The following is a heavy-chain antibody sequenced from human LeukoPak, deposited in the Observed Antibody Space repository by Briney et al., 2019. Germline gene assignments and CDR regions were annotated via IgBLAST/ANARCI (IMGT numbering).Heavy chain of an antibody. D-gene: IGHD4-17*01. CDR1: GGSFSGYY. CDR3: AGSTVTPPYNWFDP. CDR2: INHSGST. J-gene: IGHJ5*02. V-gene: IGHV4-34*01. Sequence: PSETLSLPCAVYGGSFSGYYWSWIRQPPGKGLEWIGEINHSGSTNYNPSLKSRVTISVDTSKNQFSLKLSSVTAADTAVYYCAGSTVTPPYNWFDPWGQGTLVTVSS.